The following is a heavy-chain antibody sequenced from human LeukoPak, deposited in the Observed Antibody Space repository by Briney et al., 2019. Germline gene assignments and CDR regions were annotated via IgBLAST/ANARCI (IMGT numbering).Heavy chain of an antibody. CDR3: AKDSVYYGSGRPQGAFDI. CDR1: GGSFSGYY. V-gene: IGHV4-34*01. CDR2: INHSGST. Sequence: SETLSLTCAVYGGSFSGYYWSWIRQPPGKGLEWIGEINHSGSTNYNPSLKSRVTISVDTSKNQFSLKLSSVTAADTAVYYCAKDSVYYGSGRPQGAFDIWGQGTMVTVSS. D-gene: IGHD3-10*01. J-gene: IGHJ3*02.